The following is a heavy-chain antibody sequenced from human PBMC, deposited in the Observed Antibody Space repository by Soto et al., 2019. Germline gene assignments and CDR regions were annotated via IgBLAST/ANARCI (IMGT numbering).Heavy chain of an antibody. CDR1: GGSISSSSYY. Sequence: QLQLQESGPGLVKPSETLSLTCTVSGGSISSSSYYWGWIRQPPGKGLEWIGSIYYSGSTYYNPSLQSRVSIAVVTSKAQFYLKLSSVTAADTAVYYCARHDHGGNVPPYHFGYWGQGTLVPVAS. V-gene: IGHV4-39*01. CDR3: ARHDHGGNVPPYHFGY. D-gene: IGHD4-17*01. J-gene: IGHJ4*02. CDR2: IYYSGST.